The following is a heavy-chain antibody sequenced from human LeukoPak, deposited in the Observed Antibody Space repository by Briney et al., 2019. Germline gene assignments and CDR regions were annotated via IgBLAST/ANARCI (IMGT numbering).Heavy chain of an antibody. V-gene: IGHV4-4*07. CDR2: IYTSGST. D-gene: IGHD2-2*01. CDR1: GGSISSYY. Sequence: SETLSLTCTVSGGSISSYYWSWIRQPAGKGLERIGRIYTSGSTNYNPSLKSRVTMSVDTSKNQFFLTLSSVTAADTAVYYCARDPIYCSSTSCPSSDWGQGTLVTVSS. J-gene: IGHJ4*02. CDR3: ARDPIYCSSTSCPSSD.